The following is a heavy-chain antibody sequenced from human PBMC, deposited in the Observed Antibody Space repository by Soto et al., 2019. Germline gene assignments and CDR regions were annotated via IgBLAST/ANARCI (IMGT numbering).Heavy chain of an antibody. Sequence: GGSLRLSCAASGFTFSSYSMNWVRQAPGKGLEWVSYISSSSSTIYYADSVKGRFTISRDNAKNSLYLQMNSLRDEDTAVYYCARGPSGFGSTPYYYGMDVWGQGTTVTVSS. CDR1: GFTFSSYS. J-gene: IGHJ6*02. V-gene: IGHV3-48*02. D-gene: IGHD3-16*01. CDR2: ISSSSSTI. CDR3: ARGPSGFGSTPYYYGMDV.